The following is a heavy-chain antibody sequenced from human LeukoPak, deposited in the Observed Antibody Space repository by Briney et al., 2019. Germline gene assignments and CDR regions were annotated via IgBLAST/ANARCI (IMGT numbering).Heavy chain of an antibody. CDR1: GGCISSYY. CDR3: ARDDVHRSFDI. D-gene: IGHD1-1*01. Sequence: SETLSLTCTISGGCISSYYWSWIRQPAGKGLEWIGRIYSSGSTNYNPSLKSRVTVALDTSKNQFSLKLNSVTAADTAVYYCARDDVHRSFDIWGQGTMVTVSS. V-gene: IGHV4-4*07. CDR2: IYSSGST. J-gene: IGHJ3*02.